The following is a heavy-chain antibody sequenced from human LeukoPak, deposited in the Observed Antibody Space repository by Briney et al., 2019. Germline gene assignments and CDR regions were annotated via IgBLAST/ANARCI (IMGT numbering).Heavy chain of an antibody. Sequence: SETLSLTCAVYGGSFSGYYWSWIRQPPGKGLEWIGEINHSGSTNYNPSLKSRVTISVDTSKNQFSLKLSSVTAADTAVYYCARGASGYSSSWVFDYWGQGTLVTVSS. CDR2: INHSGST. CDR3: ARGASGYSSSWVFDY. CDR1: GGSFSGYY. V-gene: IGHV4-34*01. J-gene: IGHJ4*02. D-gene: IGHD6-13*01.